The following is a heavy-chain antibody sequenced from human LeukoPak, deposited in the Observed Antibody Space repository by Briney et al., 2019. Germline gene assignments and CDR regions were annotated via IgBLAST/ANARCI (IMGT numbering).Heavy chain of an antibody. V-gene: IGHV3-23*01. CDR2: ITGRHGPT. CDR3: TKDPNGDYVGAFDP. Sequence: PGGSLRLSCAASGFTFSSFAMTWVRQAPGKGLEWVSSITGRHGPTYNTDSVKGRFTISRDNSQNTLYLRMNSLRAEDTAVYYCTKDPNGDYVGAFDPWGQGTLVTVSS. D-gene: IGHD4-17*01. CDR1: GFTFSSFA. J-gene: IGHJ5*02.